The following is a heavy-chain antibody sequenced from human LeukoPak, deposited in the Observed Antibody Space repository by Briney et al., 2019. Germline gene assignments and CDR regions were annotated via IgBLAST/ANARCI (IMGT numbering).Heavy chain of an antibody. CDR2: IIPKFDLT. J-gene: IGHJ5*02. V-gene: IGHV1-69*04. CDR1: GDTFSNFV. D-gene: IGHD1-1*01. Sequence: SVKVSCKTSGDTFSNFVISWVRQAPGQGLEWMARIIPKFDLTKIAQKFEGRVTITADTSTSTVYLKLSNVRSDDTAIYYCTRDQNVRGVAAGMEGWFDPWGQGTLVTVSS. CDR3: TRDQNVRGVAAGMEGWFDP.